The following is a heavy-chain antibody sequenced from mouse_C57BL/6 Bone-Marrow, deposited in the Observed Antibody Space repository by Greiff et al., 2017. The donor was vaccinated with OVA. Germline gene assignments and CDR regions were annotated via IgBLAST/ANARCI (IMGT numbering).Heavy chain of an antibody. Sequence: VMLVESGGGLVKPGGSLKLSCAASGFTFSSYAMSWVRQTPEKRLEWVATISDGGSYTYYPDNVKGRFTISRDNAKNNLYLQMSHLKSEDTAMYYCAREPFMDYWGQGTSVTVSS. CDR1: GFTFSSYA. CDR3: AREPFMDY. V-gene: IGHV5-4*01. CDR2: ISDGGSYT. J-gene: IGHJ4*01.